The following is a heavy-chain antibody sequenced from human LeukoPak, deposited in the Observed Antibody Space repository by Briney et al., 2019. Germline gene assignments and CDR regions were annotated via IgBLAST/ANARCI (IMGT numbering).Heavy chain of an antibody. V-gene: IGHV3-23*01. CDR2: ITGSGGST. D-gene: IGHD2-2*01. CDR3: AKDTLVVPAASPFAY. J-gene: IGHJ4*02. Sequence: GGSLRLSCAASGFTFSSYAMSWVRQAPGKGLEWVSGITGSGGSTYYADSVKGRFTISRDNSKNTLYLQMNSLRAEDTAVYYCAKDTLVVPAASPFAYWGQGTLVTVSS. CDR1: GFTFSSYA.